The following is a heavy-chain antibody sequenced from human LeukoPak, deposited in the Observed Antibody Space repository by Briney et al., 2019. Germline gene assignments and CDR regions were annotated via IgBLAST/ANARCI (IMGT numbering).Heavy chain of an antibody. CDR3: AKDLWYYASGVPY. D-gene: IGHD3-10*01. CDR1: GFTLSSYG. V-gene: IGHV3-23*01. CDR2: ISGSGGST. J-gene: IGHJ4*02. Sequence: PGGSLRLSCAASGFTLSSYGMTWVRQAPGMGLEWVSGISGSGGSTFYADSVKGRFTIYRDNSKNTLYLQMNSLRAEDTALYYCAKDLWYYASGVPYWGQGTLVTVSS.